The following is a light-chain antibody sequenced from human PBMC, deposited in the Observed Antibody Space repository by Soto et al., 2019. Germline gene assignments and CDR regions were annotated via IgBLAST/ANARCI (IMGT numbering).Light chain of an antibody. J-gene: IGLJ1*01. Sequence: QSVLTQPASVSGSPGQSITISCTGTSTDVGGYGYVSWYQQHPGKAPNLMIYDVSNRPSGISYCFSGSKSGNTASLTSSGLQAEDEADYFCCSYSPSTIPGFGTGTKATVL. CDR2: DVS. CDR1: STDVGGYGY. CDR3: CSYSPSTIPG. V-gene: IGLV2-14*03.